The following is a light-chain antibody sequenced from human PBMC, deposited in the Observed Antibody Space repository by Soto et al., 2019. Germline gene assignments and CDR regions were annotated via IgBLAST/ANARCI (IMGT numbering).Light chain of an antibody. V-gene: IGKV3-11*01. J-gene: IGKJ1*01. Sequence: EIVLTQSPATLSLSPGERATLSCRASQSVSSYLAWYQQKPGQAPRLLIYDASNRATDIPARFNGSGSGTDFTLTISSLEPEDSEVYYCQQRSNWPWTFGQGTKVGIK. CDR2: DAS. CDR3: QQRSNWPWT. CDR1: QSVSSY.